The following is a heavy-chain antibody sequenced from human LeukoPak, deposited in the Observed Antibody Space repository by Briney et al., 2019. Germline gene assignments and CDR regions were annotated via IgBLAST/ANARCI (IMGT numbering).Heavy chain of an antibody. Sequence: GGSLRLSCAASGFTFSSYEMNWVRQASGKGLEWVSYISSSGNTIYYADSVKGRFTISRDNAKNSLYLQMNSLRAEDTAVYYCARWGKVRGVNYWGQGTLVTVSS. CDR3: ARWGKVRGVNY. J-gene: IGHJ4*02. V-gene: IGHV3-48*03. D-gene: IGHD3-10*01. CDR1: GFTFSSYE. CDR2: ISSSGNTI.